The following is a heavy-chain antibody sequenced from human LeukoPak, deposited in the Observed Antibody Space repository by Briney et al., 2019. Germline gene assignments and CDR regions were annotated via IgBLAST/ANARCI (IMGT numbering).Heavy chain of an antibody. D-gene: IGHD3-22*01. CDR1: GGSFSGYY. V-gene: IGHV4-34*01. J-gene: IGHJ4*02. Sequence: SETPSLTCAVYGGSFSGYYWSWIRQPPGKGLEWIGEINHSGSTNYNPSLKSRVTISVDTSKNQFSLKLSSVTAADTAVYYCAREIGSSDYWGQGTLVTVSS. CDR3: AREIGSSDY. CDR2: INHSGST.